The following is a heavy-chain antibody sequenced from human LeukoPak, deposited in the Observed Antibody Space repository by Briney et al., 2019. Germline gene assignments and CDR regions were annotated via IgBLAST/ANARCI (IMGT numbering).Heavy chain of an antibody. D-gene: IGHD3-9*01. CDR1: GFTFRGYY. Sequence: GGSLRLSCRASGFTFRGYYMTWIRQAPGKGLEWLSYISGTSETIYYADSVKGRFTISRDNAKNSVFLQMNSLRAEDTAVYYCARVSAVFETYYFDYWGRGTLVTVSS. CDR2: ISGTSETI. J-gene: IGHJ4*02. V-gene: IGHV3-11*04. CDR3: ARVSAVFETYYFDY.